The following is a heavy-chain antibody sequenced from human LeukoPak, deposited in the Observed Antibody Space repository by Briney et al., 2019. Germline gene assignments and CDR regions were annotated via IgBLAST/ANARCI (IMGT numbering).Heavy chain of an antibody. V-gene: IGHV3-53*01. J-gene: IGHJ4*02. CDR3: ARAAYDSSGYTANHDY. D-gene: IGHD3-22*01. Sequence: AGGSLRLSCAASGFTVSSSYMSWVRQAPGKGLEWVSVIYSDGSTYYTDSVKGRFTISSDNSKNMLYLQMNNLRAEDMAVYYCARAAYDSSGYTANHDYWGQGTLVTVSS. CDR2: IYSDGST. CDR1: GFTVSSSY.